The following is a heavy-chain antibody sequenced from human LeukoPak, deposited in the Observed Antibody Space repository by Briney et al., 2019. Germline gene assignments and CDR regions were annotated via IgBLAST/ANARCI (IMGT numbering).Heavy chain of an antibody. Sequence: ASVKVSCKASGYTFIGHYVRWVRQAPGQGLEWMGWINPNSGDTRYAQKFQGRVTMTRDTSINTAYMELSSLKSDDTAVYYCARGQFAGTFYDYYLDLWGRGTLVTVSS. CDR2: INPNSGDT. D-gene: IGHD5/OR15-5a*01. V-gene: IGHV1-2*02. CDR1: GYTFIGHY. J-gene: IGHJ2*01. CDR3: ARGQFAGTFYDYYLDL.